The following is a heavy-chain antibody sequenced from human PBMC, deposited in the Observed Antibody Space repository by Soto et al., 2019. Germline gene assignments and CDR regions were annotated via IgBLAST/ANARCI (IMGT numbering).Heavy chain of an antibody. CDR3: AIGQSSSWYRFDY. CDR2: ISSSGGGT. D-gene: IGHD6-13*01. Sequence: GGSLRLSCAASGFTFGTYAMSWVRQAPGKGLEWVSSISSSGGGTYYAGSVKGRFTISRDNSKNTLYLQMSSLRTDDTAVYYRAIGQSSSWYRFDYWGQGTLVTVSS. V-gene: IGHV3-23*01. J-gene: IGHJ4*02. CDR1: GFTFGTYA.